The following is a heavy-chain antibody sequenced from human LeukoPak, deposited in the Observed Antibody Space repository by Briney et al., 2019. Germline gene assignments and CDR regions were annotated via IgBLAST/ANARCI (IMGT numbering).Heavy chain of an antibody. J-gene: IGHJ3*02. Sequence: SETLSLTCTVSGGSISSYYWSWIRQPPGKGLEWIGYISYSGSTKNNPSLKSRVTISVDTSKSQFSLKLTSVTAADTAVYHCAREGSGSFPDAFDIWGQGTMVTVSS. D-gene: IGHD3-10*01. CDR2: ISYSGST. CDR1: GGSISSYY. CDR3: AREGSGSFPDAFDI. V-gene: IGHV4-59*01.